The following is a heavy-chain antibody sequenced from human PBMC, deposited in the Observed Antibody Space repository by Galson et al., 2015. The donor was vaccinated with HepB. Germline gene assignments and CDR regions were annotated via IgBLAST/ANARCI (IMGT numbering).Heavy chain of an antibody. J-gene: IGHJ4*02. CDR3: ASTWRSHYFDY. CDR2: INTNTGNP. D-gene: IGHD3-3*01. Sequence: SVKVSCKASGYTFTSYDMNWVRQAPGQGLEWMGWINTNTGNPTYAHGFTGLFVFSLYTSVSTANLLISSLKAEETGVYYCASTWRSHYFDYWGQGTLVTVSS. V-gene: IGHV7-4-1*02. CDR1: GYTFTSYD.